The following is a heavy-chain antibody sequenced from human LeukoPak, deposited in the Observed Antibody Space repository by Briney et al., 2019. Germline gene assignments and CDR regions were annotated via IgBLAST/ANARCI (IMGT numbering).Heavy chain of an antibody. CDR2: ISYDGSNK. J-gene: IGHJ4*02. Sequence: GGSLRLSCAASGFTFSSYGMHWVRQAPGKGLEWVAVISYDGSNKYYADSVKGRFTISRDNSKNTLYLQMNSLRAEDTAVYYCAKALWDYYDSGSAAFDYWGQGTLVTVSS. V-gene: IGHV3-30*18. CDR3: AKALWDYYDSGSAAFDY. D-gene: IGHD3-22*01. CDR1: GFTFSSYG.